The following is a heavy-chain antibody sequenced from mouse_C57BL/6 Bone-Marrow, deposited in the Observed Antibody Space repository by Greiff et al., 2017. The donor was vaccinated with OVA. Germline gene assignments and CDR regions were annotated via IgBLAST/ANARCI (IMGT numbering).Heavy chain of an antibody. J-gene: IGHJ4*01. CDR2: IYPGSGWT. Sequence: VQLQQPGAELVKPGASVKMSCKASGYTFTSYWITWVKQRPGQGLEWIGDIYPGSGWTNYKEKFKSKATLTVDKSSSTAYMRLSSLTSEDSAVYYCARTGITTVEGDFAMDYWGQGTSVTVSS. CDR1: GYTFTSYW. D-gene: IGHD1-1*01. CDR3: ARTGITTVEGDFAMDY. V-gene: IGHV1-55*01.